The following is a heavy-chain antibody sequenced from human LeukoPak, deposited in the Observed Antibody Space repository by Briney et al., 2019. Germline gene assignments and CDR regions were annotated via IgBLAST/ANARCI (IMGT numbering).Heavy chain of an antibody. D-gene: IGHD6-19*01. CDR3: AKAPRGQWLVTYFDY. J-gene: IGHJ4*02. CDR1: GFTFSSYD. CDR2: ISWDGGST. Sequence: GGSLRLSCAASGFTFSSYDMHWVRQAPGKGLEWVSLISWDGGSTYYADSVKGRFTISRDNSKNSLYLQMNSLRTEDTALYYCAKAPRGQWLVTYFDYWGQGTLVTVSS. V-gene: IGHV3-43*01.